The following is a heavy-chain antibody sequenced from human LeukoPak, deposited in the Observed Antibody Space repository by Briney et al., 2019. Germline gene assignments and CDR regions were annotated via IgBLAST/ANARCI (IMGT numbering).Heavy chain of an antibody. CDR2: INWNGGST. J-gene: IGHJ4*02. V-gene: IGHV3-20*04. CDR3: ARVDQQLSFSDYFDN. CDR1: GFTFDDYG. D-gene: IGHD6-13*01. Sequence: GGSLRLSCAASGFTFDDYGMSWVRQAPGKGLEWVSGINWNGGSTGYADSVEGRFTISRDNAKNSLYLQMNSLRAEDTALYYCARVDQQLSFSDYFDNWGQGTLVTVSS.